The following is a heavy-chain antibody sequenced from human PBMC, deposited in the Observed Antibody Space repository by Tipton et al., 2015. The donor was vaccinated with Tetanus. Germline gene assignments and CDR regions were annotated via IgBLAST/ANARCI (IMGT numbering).Heavy chain of an antibody. CDR3: ARANYNFPKKGPFDS. V-gene: IGHV4-61*01. CDR1: GASMKSGSFY. Sequence: TLSLTCTVSGASMKSGSFYWGWIRQHPGRGLEWLAYISYSGSTNSNYALKSRITISRDTSKNQISLKLTSVTAADTALYYCARANYNFPKKGPFDSWGQGTQVTVSS. CDR2: ISYSGST. J-gene: IGHJ4*02. D-gene: IGHD3-3*01.